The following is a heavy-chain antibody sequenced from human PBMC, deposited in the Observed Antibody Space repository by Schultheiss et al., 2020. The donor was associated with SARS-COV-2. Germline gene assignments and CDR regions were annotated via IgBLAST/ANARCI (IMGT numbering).Heavy chain of an antibody. D-gene: IGHD2-21*01. J-gene: IGHJ3*02. CDR1: GFTFSSYA. V-gene: IGHV3-21*04. CDR2: ISSSGSTI. CDR3: ARDWRLLHDAFDI. Sequence: GGSLRLSCAASGFTFSSYAMSWVRQAPGKGLEWVSAISSSGSTIYYADSVKGRFTISRDNAKNSLYLQMNSLRAEDTAVYYCARDWRLLHDAFDIWGQGTMVTVSS.